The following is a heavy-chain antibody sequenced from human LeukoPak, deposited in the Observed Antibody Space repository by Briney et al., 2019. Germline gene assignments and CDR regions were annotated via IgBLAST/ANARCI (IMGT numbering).Heavy chain of an antibody. CDR3: ARAGQLAYYFDY. Sequence: GGSLRLSCAASGFTFSSYGMHWVRQAPGKGLEWVAVIWYDGSNKYYADSVKGRFTISRDNSKNTLYLQMNSLRAEGTAVYYCARAGQLAYYFDYWGQGTLVTVSS. V-gene: IGHV3-33*01. CDR2: IWYDGSNK. D-gene: IGHD6-6*01. CDR1: GFTFSSYG. J-gene: IGHJ4*02.